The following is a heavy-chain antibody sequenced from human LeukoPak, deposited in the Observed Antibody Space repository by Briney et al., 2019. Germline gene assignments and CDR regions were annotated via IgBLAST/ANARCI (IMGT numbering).Heavy chain of an antibody. D-gene: IGHD3-10*01. Sequence: NPSQTLSLTCTVSGGSISSGIYYWNCIRQPAGKGLGWIVRVYTSGSTNYNPSRKSRVTISLDRSENQFSLILTSVTAADTAMYSCARSLGDYSSGSLGYWGQGTLVTVSS. CDR1: GGSISSGIYY. J-gene: IGHJ4*02. V-gene: IGHV4-61*02. CDR2: VYTSGST. CDR3: ARSLGDYSSGSLGY.